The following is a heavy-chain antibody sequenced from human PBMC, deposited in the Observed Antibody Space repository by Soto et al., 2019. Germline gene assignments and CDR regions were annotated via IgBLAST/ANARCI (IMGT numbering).Heavy chain of an antibody. CDR2: ISWNSGNI. V-gene: IGHV3-9*01. CDR1: GFTFDDYA. Sequence: GGSLRLSCAASGFTFDDYAMHWVRQAPGKGLEWVSGISWNSGNIDYADSVKGRFTISRDNAKNSLYLQMNSLRAEDTALYYCVKGNYYGMDAWGQGTTVTVSS. CDR3: VKGNYYGMDA. J-gene: IGHJ6*02.